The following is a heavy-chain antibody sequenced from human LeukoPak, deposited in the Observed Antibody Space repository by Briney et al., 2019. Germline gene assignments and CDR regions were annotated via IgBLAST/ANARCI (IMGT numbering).Heavy chain of an antibody. V-gene: IGHV1-2*02. CDR1: GYTFRGNY. CDR2: IDANNGDT. D-gene: IGHD4-11*01. CDR3: ARDPSSVTLYFFHY. Sequence: ASVKISCKASGYTFRGNYIHWLRQAPGQGLEWMGWIDANNGDTKSAQKFQGRVTMSRDTSISTAYMDLSSLSPDDAAVYYCARDPSSVTLYFFHYWGQGTLVTVSS. J-gene: IGHJ4*02.